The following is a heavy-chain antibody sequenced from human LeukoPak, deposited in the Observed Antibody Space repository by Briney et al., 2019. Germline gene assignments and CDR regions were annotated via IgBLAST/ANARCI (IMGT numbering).Heavy chain of an antibody. CDR3: ATYVDTAMVQGVDY. CDR1: GGSISSYY. D-gene: IGHD5-18*01. J-gene: IGHJ4*02. CDR2: IFYRGNT. Sequence: SETLSLTCTVSGGSISSYYWSWIRQPPGKGLEWIGYIFYRGNTNYNPSLKSRVPISVDPSQNQFSMTLSSVAAADTAVYYCATYVDTAMVQGVDYWGQATLVTVSS. V-gene: IGHV4-59*01.